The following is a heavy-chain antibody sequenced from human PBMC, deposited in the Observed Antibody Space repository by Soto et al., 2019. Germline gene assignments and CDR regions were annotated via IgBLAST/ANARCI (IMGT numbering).Heavy chain of an antibody. V-gene: IGHV3-30*18. Sequence: PGGSLRLSCAASGFTFSSYAMYWVRQAPGKGLEWVAVISYDGSNKYYADSVKGRFTISRDNSKNTLYLQMNSLRAEDTAVYYCAKDSNDSSGLLGYWGQGTLVTVSS. CDR1: GFTFSSYA. D-gene: IGHD3-22*01. CDR3: AKDSNDSSGLLGY. J-gene: IGHJ4*02. CDR2: ISYDGSNK.